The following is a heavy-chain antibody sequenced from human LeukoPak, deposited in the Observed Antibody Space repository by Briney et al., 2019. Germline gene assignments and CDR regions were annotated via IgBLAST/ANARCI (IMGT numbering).Heavy chain of an antibody. J-gene: IGHJ4*02. D-gene: IGHD2-2*01. CDR1: GYTFTSYG. CDR3: ARSPLDQTHFDY. CDR2: ISAYNGNT. V-gene: IGHV1-18*04. Sequence: ASVKVSCKASGYTFTSYGISCVRQAPGQGLEWMGWISAYNGNTNYAQKLQGRVTMTTDTSTSTAYMELRSLRSDDTAVYYCARSPLDQTHFDYWGQGTLVTVCS.